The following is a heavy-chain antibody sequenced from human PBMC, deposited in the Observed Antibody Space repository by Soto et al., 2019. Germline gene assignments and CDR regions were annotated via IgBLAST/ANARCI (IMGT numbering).Heavy chain of an antibody. CDR1: GGSFSGYY. D-gene: IGHD3-22*01. CDR2: INHSGST. J-gene: IGHJ6*02. Sequence: SETLSLTCAVYGGSFSGYYWSWIRQPPGKGLEWIGEINHSGSTNYNPSLKSRVTISVDTSKNQFSLKLSSVTAADTAVYYCAGHMYYYDSSGYYFVGHGAPNYYYGMDVWGQGTTVTSP. CDR3: AGHMYYYDSSGYYFVGHGAPNYYYGMDV. V-gene: IGHV4-34*01.